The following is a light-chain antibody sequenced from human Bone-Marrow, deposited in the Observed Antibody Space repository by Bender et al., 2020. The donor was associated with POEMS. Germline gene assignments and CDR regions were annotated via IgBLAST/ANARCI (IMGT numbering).Light chain of an antibody. J-gene: IGLJ3*02. CDR1: SGSVSTSNN. V-gene: IGLV8-61*01. Sequence: QTVVTQEPSFSVSPGGTVTLTCALSSGSVSTSNNPSWYQQTPGQAPRTLISDTNTRYSGVPDRFSGSILGNKAALTITGAQADDESDYYCALFVASGVWVFGGGTKLTVL. CDR3: ALFVASGVWV. CDR2: DTN.